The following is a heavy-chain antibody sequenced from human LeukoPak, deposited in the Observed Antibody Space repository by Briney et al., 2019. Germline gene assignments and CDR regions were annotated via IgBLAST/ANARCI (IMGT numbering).Heavy chain of an antibody. J-gene: IGHJ6*03. CDR2: IYSGGST. Sequence: SGGSLRLSCAASGFTVSSNYMSWVRQAPGKGLEWVSVIYSGGSTYYADSVKGRFTISRDNAKNSLYLQMNSLRAEDTALYYCARRKQLAGYHYMDVWGKGTTVTVSS. CDR3: ARRKQLAGYHYMDV. CDR1: GFTVSSNY. D-gene: IGHD6-6*01. V-gene: IGHV3-53*01.